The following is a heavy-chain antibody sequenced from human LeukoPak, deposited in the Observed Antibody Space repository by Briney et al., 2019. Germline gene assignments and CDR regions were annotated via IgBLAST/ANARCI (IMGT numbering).Heavy chain of an antibody. V-gene: IGHV3-30*04. Sequence: GGSLRLSCVASGFTFSTYPMHWVRQAPGKGLEWVALISFDGSNKYYADSVKGRFTISRDNSKNTLYLQMNSLRAEDTAIYYCAREQKAYSNYPDYDYWGQGTLVTVSS. CDR3: AREQKAYSNYPDYDY. CDR1: GFTFSTYP. CDR2: ISFDGSNK. J-gene: IGHJ4*02. D-gene: IGHD4-11*01.